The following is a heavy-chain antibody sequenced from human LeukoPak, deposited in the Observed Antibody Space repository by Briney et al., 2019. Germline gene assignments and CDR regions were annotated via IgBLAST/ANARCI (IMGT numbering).Heavy chain of an antibody. V-gene: IGHV5-51*01. J-gene: IGHJ2*01. Sequence: GESLQISCKGSGSSFSSYWIGWVRQLPGKGLEWMGIIYPGDSDTRYSPSFQGQVTFSADKSISTAYLQWSSLKASDTAMYYCAKGYWSFDLWGRGTLVTVSS. CDR3: AKGYWSFDL. CDR1: GSSFSSYW. CDR2: IYPGDSDT.